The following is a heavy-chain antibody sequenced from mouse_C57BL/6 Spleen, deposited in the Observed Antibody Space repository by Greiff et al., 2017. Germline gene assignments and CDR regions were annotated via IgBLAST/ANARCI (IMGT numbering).Heavy chain of an antibody. CDR1: GYAFSSYW. Sequence: VQLQQSGAELVKPGASVKISCKASGYAFSSYWMNWVKQRPGKGLEWIGQIYPGDGDTNYNEKFKGKATLTADKSSSTAYMQLSRLTSEDSAVYFCARSRSKGDYFDYWGQGTTLTVSS. CDR3: ARSRSKGDYFDY. CDR2: IYPGDGDT. V-gene: IGHV1-80*01. J-gene: IGHJ2*01. D-gene: IGHD2-5*01.